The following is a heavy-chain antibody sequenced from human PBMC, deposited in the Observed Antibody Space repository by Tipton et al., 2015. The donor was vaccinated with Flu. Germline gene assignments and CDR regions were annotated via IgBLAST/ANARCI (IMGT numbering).Heavy chain of an antibody. CDR2: IYASGST. J-gene: IGHJ5*02. D-gene: IGHD3-10*01. CDR1: GGSITSSTDY. Sequence: TLSLTCTVSGGSITSSTDYWSWIRQPAGKGLEWIGRIYASGSTNYNPSLKSRVTISLDASKKQFSLKVTSVTAADTAVYYCARDYGDLNWFDPWGQGTLVTVSP. CDR3: ARDYGDLNWFDP. V-gene: IGHV4-61*02.